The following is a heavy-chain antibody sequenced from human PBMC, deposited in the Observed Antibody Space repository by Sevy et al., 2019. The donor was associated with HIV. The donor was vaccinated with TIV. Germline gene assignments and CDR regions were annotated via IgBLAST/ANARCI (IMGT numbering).Heavy chain of an antibody. CDR1: GGSFSGYY. CDR2: INHSGST. J-gene: IGHJ6*02. CDR3: ARTGVVVVPAASYYYYGMDV. D-gene: IGHD2-2*01. V-gene: IGHV4-34*01. Sequence: SETLSLTCAVYGGSFSGYYWSWIRQPPGKGLEWIGEINHSGSTNYNPSPKSRVTISVDTSKNQFSLKLSSVTAADTAVYYCARTGVVVVPAASYYYYGMDVWGQGTTVTVSS.